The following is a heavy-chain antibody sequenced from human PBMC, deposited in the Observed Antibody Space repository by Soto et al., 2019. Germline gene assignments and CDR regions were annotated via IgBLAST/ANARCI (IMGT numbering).Heavy chain of an antibody. CDR2: ISGSGGTT. D-gene: IGHD3-3*01. CDR3: VQNNMGYYIEY. CDR1: GFTFSNYA. J-gene: IGHJ4*02. Sequence: EVQVLESGGALVQPGGSLRLSCAASGFTFSNYAMSWVRQAPGKGLEWVSSISGSGGTTYYADSVKGRLTLSRDNSKNTLYLQMNSLRVEDTAVYYCVQNNMGYYIEYWGQGTLVTVSS. V-gene: IGHV3-23*01.